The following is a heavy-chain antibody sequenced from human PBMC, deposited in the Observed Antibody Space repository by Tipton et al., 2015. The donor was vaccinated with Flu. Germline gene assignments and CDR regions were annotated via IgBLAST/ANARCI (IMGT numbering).Heavy chain of an antibody. Sequence: TLSLTCTVSGGSVSSGSYYWSWIRQPPGKGLEWIGYIYYSGSTNYNPSLKSRVTISVDTSKNQFSLKLSSVTAADTAVYYCATSYTSWPWVYWGQGTLVAVSS. CDR3: ATSYTSWPWVY. CDR1: GGSVSSGSYY. J-gene: IGHJ4*02. V-gene: IGHV4-61*01. D-gene: IGHD2-2*01. CDR2: IYYSGST.